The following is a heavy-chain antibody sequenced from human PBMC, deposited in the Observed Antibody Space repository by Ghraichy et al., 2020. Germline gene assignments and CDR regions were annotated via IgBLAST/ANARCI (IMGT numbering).Heavy chain of an antibody. V-gene: IGHV3-48*02. CDR1: GFTFSSYS. CDR3: ARDSGSSWYYFDY. D-gene: IGHD6-13*01. CDR2: ISVGSSSTR. J-gene: IGHJ4*02. Sequence: GGSLRLSCAASGFTFSSYSMNWVRQAPGKGLEWVSYISVGSSSTRYYADVVKGRFTISRDNAKNSLYLQMNSLRDEDTAVYYCARDSGSSWYYFDYWGQGTLVTVSS.